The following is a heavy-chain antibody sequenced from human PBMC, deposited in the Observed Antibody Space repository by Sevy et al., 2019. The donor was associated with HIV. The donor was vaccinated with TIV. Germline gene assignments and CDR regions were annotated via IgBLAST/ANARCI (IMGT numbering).Heavy chain of an antibody. CDR1: SYTFSTYG. V-gene: IGHV1-18*01. J-gene: IGHJ6*02. CDR2: INANNGNT. D-gene: IGHD3-10*01. Sequence: ASVKVSCQASSYTFSTYGITWVRQAPGQGLEWMGWINANNGNTNYAQKFQGRVTMTTDTSSTTAYMELRSLRSDDTVIYYCVRDSMPLVQGLVIPPYFSGMDVWGQGTTVTVSS. CDR3: VRDSMPLVQGLVIPPYFSGMDV.